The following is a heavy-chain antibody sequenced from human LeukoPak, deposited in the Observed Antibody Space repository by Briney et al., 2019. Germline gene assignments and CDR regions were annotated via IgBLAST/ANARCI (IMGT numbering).Heavy chain of an antibody. V-gene: IGHV4-34*01. CDR3: ARFCVLGVTWFDP. Sequence: KPSETLSLTCAVYGGSFSGYYWSWIRQPPGKGLEWIGEINHSGSTNYNPSLKSRVTISVDTSKNQFSLKLSSVTAADTAVYYCARFCVLGVTWFDPWGQGTLVTVSS. CDR1: GGSFSGYY. J-gene: IGHJ5*02. CDR2: INHSGST. D-gene: IGHD1-26*01.